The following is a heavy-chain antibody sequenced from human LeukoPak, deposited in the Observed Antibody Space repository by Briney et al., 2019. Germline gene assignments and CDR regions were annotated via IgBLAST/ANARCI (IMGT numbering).Heavy chain of an antibody. CDR2: VSAYNGAT. Sequence: ASVKVSCKASGYTFTAYAIGWVRQAPGQGLEWMGWVSAYNGATNYEQKFQGRVTMTTDTPTSTGYMELRSLTSDDTAVYYCTRVDLSWDSSGYSQAANDYWGQGTLVIVSS. J-gene: IGHJ4*02. D-gene: IGHD3-22*01. CDR3: TRVDLSWDSSGYSQAANDY. V-gene: IGHV1-18*01. CDR1: GYTFTAYA.